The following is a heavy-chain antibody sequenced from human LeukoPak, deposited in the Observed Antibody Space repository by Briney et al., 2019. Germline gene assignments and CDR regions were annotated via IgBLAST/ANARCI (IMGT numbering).Heavy chain of an antibody. CDR3: AIDVGYCSSTSCYPGGWFDP. D-gene: IGHD2-2*01. Sequence: SETLSLTCTVSGGSISSGGYYWSWIRQHPGKGLEWIGYIYYSGSTYYNPSLKSRVTISVDTSKNQFSLKLSSVTAADTAVYYCAIDVGYCSSTSCYPGGWFDPWGQGTLVTVSS. CDR1: GGSISSGGYY. J-gene: IGHJ5*02. V-gene: IGHV4-31*03. CDR2: IYYSGST.